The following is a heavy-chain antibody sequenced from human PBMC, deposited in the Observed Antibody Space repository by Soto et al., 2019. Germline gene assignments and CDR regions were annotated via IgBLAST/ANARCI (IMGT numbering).Heavy chain of an antibody. CDR2: IYHSGST. V-gene: IGHV4-30-2*01. CDR1: GGSISSGGYS. J-gene: IGHJ4*02. CDR3: ASGQQLVRNY. D-gene: IGHD6-13*01. Sequence: QLQLQESGSGLVKPSQTLSLTCAVSGGSISSGGYSWSWIRQPPGKGLEWIGYIYHSGSTYYNPSLKRGVTISVDRTKNQFSMKLSSVTAADTAGYYCASGQQLVRNYWGQGTLVTVSS.